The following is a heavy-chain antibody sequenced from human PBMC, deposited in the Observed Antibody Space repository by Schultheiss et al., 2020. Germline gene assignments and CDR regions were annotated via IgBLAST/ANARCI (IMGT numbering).Heavy chain of an antibody. CDR2: CGSAGDT. CDR3: ARAGLTTVTLKHCWFDP. CDR1: EFTFSSYD. V-gene: IGHV3-13*01. D-gene: IGHD4-17*01. Sequence: GGSLRLSCAASEFTFSSYDMYWVRQPAGKGLEWVSVCGSAGDTHYPGSVKGRFTISRDNSKNTLYLQMNSLRAEDTAVYYCARAGLTTVTLKHCWFDPWGQEPLVTVPS. J-gene: IGHJ5*02.